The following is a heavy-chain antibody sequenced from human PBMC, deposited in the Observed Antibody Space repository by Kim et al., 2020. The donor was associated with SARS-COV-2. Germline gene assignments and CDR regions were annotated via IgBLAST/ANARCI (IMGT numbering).Heavy chain of an antibody. CDR3: ARGIDY. Sequence: YYSGRTNYNPSRNRRITISVDTSKNQFSLKLSSVTAADTAVYYCARGIDYWGQGTLVTVSS. V-gene: IGHV4-59*08. J-gene: IGHJ4*02. CDR2: YYSGRT.